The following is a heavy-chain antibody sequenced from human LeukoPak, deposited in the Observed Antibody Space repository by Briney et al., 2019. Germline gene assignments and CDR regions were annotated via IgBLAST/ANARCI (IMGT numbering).Heavy chain of an antibody. D-gene: IGHD3-10*01. V-gene: IGHV1-3*01. CDR1: GYTFTSYA. CDR3: ARAAVHSLWFGEFPFDY. Sequence: GASVKVSCKASGYTFTSYAMHWVRQAPGQRLEWMGWINAGNGNTKYSQKFQGRVTITRDTSASTAYMELSSLRSEDTAVYYCARAAVHSLWFGEFPFDYWGQGTLVTVSS. J-gene: IGHJ4*02. CDR2: INAGNGNT.